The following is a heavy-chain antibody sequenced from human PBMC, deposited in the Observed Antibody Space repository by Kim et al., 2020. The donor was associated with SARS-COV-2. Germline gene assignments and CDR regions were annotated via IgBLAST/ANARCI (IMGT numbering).Heavy chain of an antibody. CDR2: IKQDGSEK. Sequence: GGSLRLSCAASGFTFSSYWMSWVRQAPGKGLEWVANIKQDGSEKYYVDSVKGRFTISRDNAKNSLYLQMNSLRAEDTAVYYCARAGNVVVPAAMPVYWGQGTLVTVSS. V-gene: IGHV3-7*01. CDR3: ARAGNVVVPAAMPVY. CDR1: GFTFSSYW. D-gene: IGHD2-2*01. J-gene: IGHJ4*02.